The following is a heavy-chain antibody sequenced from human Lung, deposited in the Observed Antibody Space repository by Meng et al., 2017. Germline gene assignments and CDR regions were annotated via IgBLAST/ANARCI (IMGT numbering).Heavy chain of an antibody. J-gene: IGHJ4*02. CDR3: ARGPTTMAHDFDY. D-gene: IGHD4-11*01. CDR2: INHSGST. V-gene: IGHV4-34*01. Sequence: QVQLQQWGAGVFKPSETLALTCVVSGGSFSDYYWSWIRQPPGKGLEWIGEINHSGSTNYNPSLESRATISVDTSQNNLSLKLSSVTAADSAVYYCARGPTTMAHDFDYWGQGTLVTVSS. CDR1: GGSFSDYY.